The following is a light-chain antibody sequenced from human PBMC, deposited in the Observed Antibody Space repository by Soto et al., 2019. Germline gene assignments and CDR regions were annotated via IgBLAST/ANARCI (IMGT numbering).Light chain of an antibody. Sequence: DVQLTQSPSFLSASVGDRVTISCRASQGISSYLAWYQQEPGKAPKLLIYAASTLQSGVPSRFSGSGSGTEFTLTSSSLQPEDFATYYCQQLNSYPKTFGQGTKLEIK. CDR3: QQLNSYPKT. CDR2: AAS. CDR1: QGISSY. V-gene: IGKV1-9*01. J-gene: IGKJ1*01.